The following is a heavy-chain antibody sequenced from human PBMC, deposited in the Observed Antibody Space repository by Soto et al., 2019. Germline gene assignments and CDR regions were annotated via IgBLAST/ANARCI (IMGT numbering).Heavy chain of an antibody. J-gene: IGHJ6*03. CDR2: INPNSGGT. D-gene: IGHD3-9*01. CDR1: GYTFTGYY. V-gene: IGHV1-2*04. Sequence: QVQLVQSGAEVKKPGASVKVSCKASGYTFTGYYMHWVRQAPGQGLEWMGWINPNSGGTNYAQKFKGWVTMTSETSISTAYMELSRLRSDDTAVYYCARAKLLGGYDILTGYYHAYYYYYMDVWGKGTTVTVSS. CDR3: ARAKLLGGYDILTGYYHAYYYYYMDV.